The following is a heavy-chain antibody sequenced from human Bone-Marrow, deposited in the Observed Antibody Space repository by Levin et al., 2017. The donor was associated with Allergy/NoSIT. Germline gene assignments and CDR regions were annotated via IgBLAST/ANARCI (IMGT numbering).Heavy chain of an antibody. D-gene: IGHD1-26*01. CDR1: GFTFSSYG. J-gene: IGHJ6*02. Sequence: GGSLRLSCAASGFTFSSYGMHWVRQAPGKGLEWVAVISYDGSNKYYADSVKGRFTISRDNSKNTLYLQMNSLRAEDTAVYYCAKDGSGSYSWGLYYYGMDVWGQGTTVTVSS. CDR2: ISYDGSNK. V-gene: IGHV3-30*18. CDR3: AKDGSGSYSWGLYYYGMDV.